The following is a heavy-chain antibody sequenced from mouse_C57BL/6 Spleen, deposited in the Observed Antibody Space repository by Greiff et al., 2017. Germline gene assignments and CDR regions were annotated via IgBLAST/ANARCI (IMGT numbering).Heavy chain of an antibody. Sequence: DVKLVESEGGLVQPGSSMKLSCTASGFTFSDYYMAWVRQVPEKGLEWVANINYDGSSTYYLDSLKSRFIISRDNAKNILYLQMSSLKSEDTATYYCARDDYDYGYAMDYWGQGTSVTVSS. V-gene: IGHV5-16*01. CDR2: INYDGSST. J-gene: IGHJ4*01. CDR1: GFTFSDYY. CDR3: ARDDYDYGYAMDY. D-gene: IGHD2-4*01.